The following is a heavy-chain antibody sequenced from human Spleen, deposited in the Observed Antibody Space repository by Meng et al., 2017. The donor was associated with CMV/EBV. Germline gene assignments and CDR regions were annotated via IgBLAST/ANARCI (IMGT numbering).Heavy chain of an antibody. CDR3: VREEAVVVPAALALGF. J-gene: IGHJ4*02. V-gene: IGHV1-46*01. D-gene: IGHD2-2*01. Sequence: SGDPFTSYYVHWLRQAPGQGLDWMGIISPSGAGTSYAQKFQGRLAMTRDTSTSTVYMELSSLRLEDTAVYYCVREEAVVVPAALALGFWGQGTLVTVSS. CDR2: ISPSGAGT. CDR1: GDPFTSYY.